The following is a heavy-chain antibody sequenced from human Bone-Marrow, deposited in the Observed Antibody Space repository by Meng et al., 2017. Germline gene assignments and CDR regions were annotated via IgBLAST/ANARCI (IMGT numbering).Heavy chain of an antibody. CDR2: INHSGST. J-gene: IGHJ4*02. D-gene: IGHD3-22*01. CDR1: GGSFSVYY. Sequence: VQLQQWGAGLLKPSETLSLTCAVYGGSFSVYYWSWIRQPPGKGLEWIGEINHSGSTNYNPSLKSRVTISVDTSKNQFSLKLSSVTAADTAVYYCAREDRYYYDSRVDYWGQGTLVTVSS. V-gene: IGHV4-34*01. CDR3: AREDRYYYDSRVDY.